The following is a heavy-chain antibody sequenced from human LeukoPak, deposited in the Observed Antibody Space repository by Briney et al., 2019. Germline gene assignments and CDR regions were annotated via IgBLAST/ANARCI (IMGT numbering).Heavy chain of an antibody. D-gene: IGHD5-12*01. V-gene: IGHV3-49*04. CDR1: GFTFGDYA. CDR2: IRSKTYGGTT. CDR3: TSSGYSGYEGGDY. J-gene: IGHJ4*02. Sequence: GGSLRLSCTVSGFTFGDYAMSWVRQAPGKGLEWVGFIRSKTYGGTTECAASVKDRFTISRDDSKSIAYLQMNSLKTEDTGVYYCTSSGYSGYEGGDYWGQGTLVTVSS.